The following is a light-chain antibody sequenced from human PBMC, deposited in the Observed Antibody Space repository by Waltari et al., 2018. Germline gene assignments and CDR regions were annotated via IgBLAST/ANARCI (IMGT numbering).Light chain of an antibody. CDR2: EVS. V-gene: IGLV2-8*01. J-gene: IGLJ1*01. Sequence: QSALTQPPSAPGSPGQSVTISCTGTSRDVGGYNYVSLYQHPPGKAPKPMIYEVSKRPSGVPDRFSGSKSGNTASLTVSGLQAEDEADYYCSSYAGSNNLGVFGTGTKVTVL. CDR1: SRDVGGYNY. CDR3: SSYAGSNNLGV.